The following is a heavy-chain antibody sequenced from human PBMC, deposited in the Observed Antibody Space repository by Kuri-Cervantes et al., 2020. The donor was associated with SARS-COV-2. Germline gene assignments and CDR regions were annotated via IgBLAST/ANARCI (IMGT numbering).Heavy chain of an antibody. CDR1: GGSLSGYY. CDR3: ARGGLLVGSPHYYYYAMAV. J-gene: IGHJ6*02. CDR2: IYYSGNT. Sequence: GSLRLSCTVSGGSLSGYYWSWIRQTPGKGLEWLGYIYYSGNTNYNPSLKSRLTISVDTSKRQFSLELRSLTAADTAFYYCARGGLLVGSPHYYYYAMAVWGQGTTVTVSS. V-gene: IGHV4-59*01. D-gene: IGHD1-26*01.